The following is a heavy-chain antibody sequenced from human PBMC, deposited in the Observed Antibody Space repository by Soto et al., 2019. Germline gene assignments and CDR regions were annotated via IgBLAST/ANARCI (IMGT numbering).Heavy chain of an antibody. D-gene: IGHD3-10*01. V-gene: IGHV4-39*01. Sequence: SETLSLTCTVSGGSISSSSYYWGWIRQPPGKGLEWIGSIYYSGSTYYNPSLKSRVTISVDTSKNQFSLKLSSVTAADTAVYYCARLITMVRGADWFDPWGQGTLVTVSS. CDR2: IYYSGST. CDR1: GGSISSSSYY. CDR3: ARLITMVRGADWFDP. J-gene: IGHJ5*02.